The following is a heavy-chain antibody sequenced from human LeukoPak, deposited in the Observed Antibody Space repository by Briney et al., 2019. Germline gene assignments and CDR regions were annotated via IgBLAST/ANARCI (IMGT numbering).Heavy chain of an antibody. D-gene: IGHD2-2*01. Sequence: GGSLRLSCAASGFTFSSYAMSWVRQAPGKGLEWVSAISGSGGSTYYADSVKGRSAISRDNSKNTLYLQMNSLRAEDTAVYYCAKDKVGAAANYYGMDVWGQGTTVTVSS. J-gene: IGHJ6*02. V-gene: IGHV3-23*01. CDR3: AKDKVGAAANYYGMDV. CDR2: ISGSGGST. CDR1: GFTFSSYA.